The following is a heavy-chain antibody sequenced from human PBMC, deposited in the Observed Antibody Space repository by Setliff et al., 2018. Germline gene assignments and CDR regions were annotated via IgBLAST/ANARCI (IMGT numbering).Heavy chain of an antibody. J-gene: IGHJ5*02. V-gene: IGHV4-39*01. Sequence: KPSETLSLTCTVSGDSISSGTYYWGWIRQPPGKGLEWIGSGYYSGHTYYNPSLKSRVAMSVDKAKNQFSLNLRSVSAADTAIYYCAKHGEESKVTTYLASWGQGTLVTVSS. D-gene: IGHD4-17*01. CDR2: GYYSGHT. CDR1: GDSISSGTYY. CDR3: AKHGEESKVTTYLAS.